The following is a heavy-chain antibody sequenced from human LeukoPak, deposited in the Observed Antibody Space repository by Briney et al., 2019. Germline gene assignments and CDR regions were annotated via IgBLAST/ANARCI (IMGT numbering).Heavy chain of an antibody. D-gene: IGHD6-13*01. CDR1: GGSISSGSYY. V-gene: IGHV4-39*01. J-gene: IGHJ4*02. CDR2: IYYSGST. CDR3: AATWAGYSHLY. Sequence: PSETLSLTCTVSGGSISSGSYYWGWIRQPPGKGLEWIGSIYYSGSTYYNPSLKSRVTISVDTSKNQFSLKLSSVTAADTAVYYCAATWAGYSHLYWGQGTLVTVSS.